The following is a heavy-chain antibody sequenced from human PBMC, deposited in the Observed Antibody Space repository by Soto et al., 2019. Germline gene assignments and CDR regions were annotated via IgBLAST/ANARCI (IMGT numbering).Heavy chain of an antibody. CDR2: ISGSGGSA. Sequence: GSLRLSCAASGFTFSSYAMSWVRQAPGKGLEWVSAISGSGGSAYYADSVKGRFTISRDNSKNTLYLQMNSLRAEDTAVYYCAKHITMIVVVPTWFDYWGQGTLVTVSS. V-gene: IGHV3-23*01. CDR1: GFTFSSYA. D-gene: IGHD3-22*01. CDR3: AKHITMIVVVPTWFDY. J-gene: IGHJ4*02.